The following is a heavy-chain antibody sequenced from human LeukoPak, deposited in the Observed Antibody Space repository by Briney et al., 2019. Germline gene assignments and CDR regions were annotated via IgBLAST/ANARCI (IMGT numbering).Heavy chain of an antibody. CDR3: TTVRGSRYSGNY. D-gene: IGHD3-10*01. V-gene: IGHV3-15*01. CDR2: IKSKTDGGTT. J-gene: IGHJ4*02. Sequence: GSLRLSCAASGFTFSSYWMSWVRQAPGKGLEWVGRIKSKTDGGTTDYAAPVKGRFTISRDDSKNTLYLQMNSLKTEDTAVYYCTTVRGSRYSGNYWGQGTLVTVSS. CDR1: GFTFSSYW.